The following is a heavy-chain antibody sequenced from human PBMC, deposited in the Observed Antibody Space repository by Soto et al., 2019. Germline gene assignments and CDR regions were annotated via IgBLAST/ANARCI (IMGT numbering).Heavy chain of an antibody. D-gene: IGHD2-21*01. Sequence: QVQLVQSGAELKKPGASVKVSCKASGYTFTNHGISWVRQAPGQSPEWVGWVSGYNDKTKSAQKFQGRVTMTTDTSTNTAYMELRSLRSDDTAVYFCARDFYPVAYFFDYWGQGTLVTVSS. V-gene: IGHV1-18*04. J-gene: IGHJ4*02. CDR3: ARDFYPVAYFFDY. CDR1: GYTFTNHG. CDR2: VSGYNDKT.